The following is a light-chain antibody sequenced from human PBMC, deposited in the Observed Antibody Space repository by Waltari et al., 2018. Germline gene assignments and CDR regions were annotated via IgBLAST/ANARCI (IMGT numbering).Light chain of an antibody. V-gene: IGLV2-14*03. Sequence: QSALTQPASVSGSPGQSITMSCTGTSSDSGTYNYVSWYQQHPGKAPKLMIYDVSNRPSGVSNRFSGSKSGIKASLTISGLRAEDEADYYCSSYSDSSTLVVFGGGTKLTVL. CDR2: DVS. CDR1: SSDSGTYNY. CDR3: SSYSDSSTLVV. J-gene: IGLJ3*02.